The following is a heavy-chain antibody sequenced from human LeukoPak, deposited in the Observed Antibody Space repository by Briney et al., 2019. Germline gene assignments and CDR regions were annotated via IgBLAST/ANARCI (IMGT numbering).Heavy chain of an antibody. V-gene: IGHV4-34*01. CDR2: INHSGST. CDR1: GASIISPYY. CDR3: VGARNCSGGSCYSIDY. J-gene: IGHJ4*02. Sequence: PSETLSLTCTVSGASIISPYYWVWIRQPPGKGLEWIGEINHSGSTNYNPSLKSRVTISVDTSKNQFSLKLSSVTAADTAVYYCVGARNCSGGSCYSIDYWGQGTLVTVSS. D-gene: IGHD2-15*01.